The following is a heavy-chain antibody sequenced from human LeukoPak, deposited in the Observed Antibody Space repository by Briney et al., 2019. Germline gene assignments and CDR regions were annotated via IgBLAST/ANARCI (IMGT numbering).Heavy chain of an antibody. D-gene: IGHD3-22*01. V-gene: IGHV4-59*01. CDR1: GGSISSYY. CDR3: ARDGGNYYDSSGYDVDAFAT. J-gene: IGHJ3*02. Sequence: SETLSLTCTVSGGSISSYYWSWIRQPPGKGLEWIGYIYYSGSTNYNPSLKSRVTISVGTSKNQFSLKLSSVTAADTSVYYCARDGGNYYDSSGYDVDAFATWGQRTMVTAFS. CDR2: IYYSGST.